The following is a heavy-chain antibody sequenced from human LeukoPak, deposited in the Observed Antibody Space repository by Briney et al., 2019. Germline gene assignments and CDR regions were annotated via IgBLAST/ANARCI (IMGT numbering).Heavy chain of an antibody. CDR1: GYTFTSYG. CDR3: ARDSIVVVPAAMPFWFDP. V-gene: IGHV1-18*01. J-gene: IGHJ5*02. D-gene: IGHD2-2*01. Sequence: ASVKVSCKASGYTFTSYGISWVRQAPGQGLEWMGWISAYNGNTNYAQKLQGRVTMATDTSTSTAYMELRSLRSDDTAVYYCARDSIVVVPAAMPFWFDPWGQGTLVTVSS. CDR2: ISAYNGNT.